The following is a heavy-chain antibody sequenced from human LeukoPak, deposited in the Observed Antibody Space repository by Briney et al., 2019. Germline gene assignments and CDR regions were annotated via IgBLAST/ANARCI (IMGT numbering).Heavy chain of an antibody. D-gene: IGHD3-22*01. CDR3: AKGTYYDSSGLLDY. J-gene: IGHJ4*02. Sequence: GGSLRLSCAASGFTFSSYWMSWVRQAPGKGLEWVSLISWDGGSTYYADSVKGRFTISRDNSKNSLYLQMNSLRAEDTALYYCAKGTYYDSSGLLDYWGQGTLVTVSS. V-gene: IGHV3-43D*03. CDR1: GFTFSSYW. CDR2: ISWDGGST.